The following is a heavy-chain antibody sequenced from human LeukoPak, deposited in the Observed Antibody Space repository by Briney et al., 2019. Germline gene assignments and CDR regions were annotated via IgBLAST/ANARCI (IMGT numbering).Heavy chain of an antibody. CDR3: ATLINLGKDY. V-gene: IGHV3-74*01. CDR1: GFTFSRIW. Sequence: PGGSLRLSFAASGFTFSRIWMHWVRQPPGKGLVWASRIDTDGRTTTYADFVKGRFTISRDNAKNTVYLQINSLRAEDTAVYYCATLINLGKDYWGRGVLVTVSS. D-gene: IGHD4-23*01. J-gene: IGHJ4*02. CDR2: IDTDGRTT.